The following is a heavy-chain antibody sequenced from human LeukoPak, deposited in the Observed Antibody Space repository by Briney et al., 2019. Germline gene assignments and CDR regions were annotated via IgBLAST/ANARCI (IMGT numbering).Heavy chain of an antibody. CDR3: ARDMKLELPASSGYFYGMDV. CDR2: IKQDGSEK. V-gene: IGHV3-7*01. J-gene: IGHJ6*02. CDR1: GFTFTNYW. D-gene: IGHD1-7*01. Sequence: PGGSLRLSCTASGFTFTNYWMTWVRPAPGKGLEWVANIKQDGSEKYYVDSVKGRFTISRDNAKNSMSLQMNSLRADDTALYYCARDMKLELPASSGYFYGMDVWGRGTTVTVSS.